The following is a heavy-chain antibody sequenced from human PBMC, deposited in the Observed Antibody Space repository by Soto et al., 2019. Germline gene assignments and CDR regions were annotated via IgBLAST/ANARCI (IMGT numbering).Heavy chain of an antibody. CDR3: ARDHYSDSKGSQPDY. D-gene: IGHD3-22*01. J-gene: IGHJ4*02. Sequence: QVQLVESGGGVVQPGRSLRLSCAASGFVFSNYGMHWVRQAPGKGLEWVAVIWDDGSNIYYADSVKGRFTIARYNSKNTVYLQMDSLRAEDTAVYYCARDHYSDSKGSQPDYWGQGTLVTVSS. CDR1: GFVFSNYG. V-gene: IGHV3-33*01. CDR2: IWDDGSNI.